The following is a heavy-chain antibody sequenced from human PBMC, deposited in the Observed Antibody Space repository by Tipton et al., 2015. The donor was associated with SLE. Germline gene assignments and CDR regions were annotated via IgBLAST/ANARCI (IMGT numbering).Heavy chain of an antibody. V-gene: IGHV4-59*08. J-gene: IGHJ4*02. CDR3: ASLGRAAAVHSDY. CDR1: GASISSHY. CDR2: IYHSGNT. D-gene: IGHD6-13*01. Sequence: LRLSCTVSGASISSHYWSWIRQPPGKGLEWIGSIYHSGNTYYNPSLKSRVTISVDTSKNQFSLKLSSVAAADTAVYYCASLGRAAAVHSDYWGQGTLVTVCS.